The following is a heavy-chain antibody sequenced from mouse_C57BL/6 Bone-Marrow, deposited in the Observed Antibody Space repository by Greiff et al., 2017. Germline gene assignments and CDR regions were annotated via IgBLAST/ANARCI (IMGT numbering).Heavy chain of an antibody. D-gene: IGHD1-1*01. J-gene: IGHJ3*01. Sequence: VQLQQSGPELVKPGASVKIPCKASGYTFTDYNMHWVKQSPGKSLEWIGDINPTNGGTLYNQKFKGKATLTVDKSSSTAYMELRSLTSEDTAVYYCARQENYGEWWAYWGQGTLVTVSA. V-gene: IGHV1-18*01. CDR2: INPTNGGT. CDR3: ARQENYGEWWAY. CDR1: GYTFTDYN.